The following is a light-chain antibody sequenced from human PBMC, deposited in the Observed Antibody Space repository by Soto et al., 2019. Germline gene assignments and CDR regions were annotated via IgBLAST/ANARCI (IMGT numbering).Light chain of an antibody. CDR1: QSVSSTF. CDR2: GSS. J-gene: IGKJ1*01. Sequence: DIVLTQSPDTLSLSPGERATLSCRASQSVSSTFLAWYQQKPGQAPRVLIYGSSARAAGIPDRFSGSGSGTDFTLTISRLEPEDFAVYYCQQYDSSRTFGQGTKVEMK. CDR3: QQYDSSRT. V-gene: IGKV3-20*01.